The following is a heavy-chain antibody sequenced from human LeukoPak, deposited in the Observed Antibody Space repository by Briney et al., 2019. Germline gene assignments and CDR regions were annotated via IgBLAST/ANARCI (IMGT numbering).Heavy chain of an antibody. D-gene: IGHD3-22*01. CDR3: ASHGDYYDSSGYYYDAFDI. CDR2: IYYSGST. CDR1: GGSISSYY. V-gene: IGHV4-59*01. Sequence: SETLFLTCTVSGGSISSYYWSWIRQPPGKGLEWIGYIYYSGSTNYNPSLKSRVTISVDTYKNQFSLKLSSVTAADTAVYYCASHGDYYDSSGYYYDAFDIWGQGTMVTVSS. J-gene: IGHJ3*02.